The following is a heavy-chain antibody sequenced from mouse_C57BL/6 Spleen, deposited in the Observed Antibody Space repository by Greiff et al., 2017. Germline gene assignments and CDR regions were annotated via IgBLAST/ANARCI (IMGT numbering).Heavy chain of an antibody. CDR2: IDPSDSYT. CDR1: GYTFTSYW. CDR3: ARGDSSGYLEAY. D-gene: IGHD3-2*02. Sequence: QVQLQQPGAELVRPGTSVKLSCKASGYTFTSYWMHWVKQRPGQGLEWIGVIDPSDSYTNYNQKFKGKATLTVDTSSSTAYMQLSSLTSEDSAVYYCARGDSSGYLEAYWGQGTLVTVSA. V-gene: IGHV1-59*01. J-gene: IGHJ3*01.